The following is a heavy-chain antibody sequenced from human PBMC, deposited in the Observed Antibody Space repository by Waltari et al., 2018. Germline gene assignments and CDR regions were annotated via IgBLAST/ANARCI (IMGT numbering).Heavy chain of an antibody. Sequence: QLQLQESGPGLVKPSETLSLTCTVSGVSISPNNYYLGWIRQPPGTGLEWIGTIKYNGYTYYNPSLKSRVSISVDTSKNEISLKLRSATAADTAVYYCASRARRTSDMEVADFYDHWGQGTLVTVSS. CDR1: GVSISPNNYY. D-gene: IGHD2-2*01. CDR3: ASRARRTSDMEVADFYDH. V-gene: IGHV4-39*01. CDR2: IKYNGYT. J-gene: IGHJ4*02.